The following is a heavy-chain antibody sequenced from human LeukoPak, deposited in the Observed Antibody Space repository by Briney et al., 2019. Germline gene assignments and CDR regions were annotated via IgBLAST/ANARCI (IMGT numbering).Heavy chain of an antibody. Sequence: GGSLRLSCAASGFTFSSYAMSWVRQAPGKGLEWVSVIYSGGSTYYADSVKGRFTISRDNSKNTLYLQMNSLRAEDTAVYYCARESDSSYWYFDLWGRGTLVTVSS. J-gene: IGHJ2*01. V-gene: IGHV3-53*01. D-gene: IGHD3-22*01. CDR3: ARESDSSYWYFDL. CDR1: GFTFSSYA. CDR2: IYSGGST.